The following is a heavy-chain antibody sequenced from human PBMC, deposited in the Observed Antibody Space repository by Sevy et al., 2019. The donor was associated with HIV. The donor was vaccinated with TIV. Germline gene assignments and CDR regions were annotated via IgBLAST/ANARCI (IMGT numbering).Heavy chain of an antibody. CDR2: IRSKAGEGKT. Sequence: GGSLRLSCAASGFTFSNAWMSWVRQSPGKGLEWVGRIRSKAGEGKTYYAKIVKGKFTISRDNSRNVLYLQLNSLETEDTAVYYCTTDHRRDGIVVVPFEYWGQGTLVTVSS. D-gene: IGHD2-15*01. J-gene: IGHJ4*02. V-gene: IGHV3-15*01. CDR1: GFTFSNAW. CDR3: TTDHRRDGIVVVPFEY.